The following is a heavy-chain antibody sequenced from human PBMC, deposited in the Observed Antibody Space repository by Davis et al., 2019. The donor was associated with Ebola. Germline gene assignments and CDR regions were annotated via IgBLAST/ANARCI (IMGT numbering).Heavy chain of an antibody. CDR1: GGTFSSYA. V-gene: IGHV1-2*04. D-gene: IGHD3-9*01. CDR3: ARDRHDILTGWFDP. Sequence: ASVTVSCKASGGTFSSYAISWVRQAPGQGLEWMGWINPNSGGTNYAQKFQGWVTMTRDTSISTAYMELSRLRSDDTAVYYCARDRHDILTGWFDPWGQGTLVTVSS. CDR2: INPNSGGT. J-gene: IGHJ5*02.